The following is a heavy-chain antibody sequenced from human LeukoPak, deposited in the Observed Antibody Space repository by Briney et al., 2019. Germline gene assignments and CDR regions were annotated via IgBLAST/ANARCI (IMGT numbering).Heavy chain of an antibody. V-gene: IGHV1-2*02. Sequence: ASVKVSCKASGYTFTGYYMHWVRLAPGQGLEWMGWINPNSGGTNYAQKFQGRVTMTRDTSISTAYMELSRLRSDDTAVFYCARHNSGSYFGYDMDVWGQGTTVTVSS. J-gene: IGHJ6*02. CDR1: GYTFTGYY. CDR3: ARHNSGSYFGYDMDV. CDR2: INPNSGGT. D-gene: IGHD1-26*01.